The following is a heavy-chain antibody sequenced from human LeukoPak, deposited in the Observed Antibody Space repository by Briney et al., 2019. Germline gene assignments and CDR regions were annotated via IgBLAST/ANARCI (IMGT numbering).Heavy chain of an antibody. CDR2: IKQDGSEK. Sequence: PGGSLRLSCAASGFTFSSYWMSWVRQAPGKGLEWVANIKQDGSEKYYVDSVKGRFTISRDNAENSLYLQMSSLRAEDMAVYYCARGGPHDYSDYCFDYWGQGTLVTVSS. D-gene: IGHD4-11*01. J-gene: IGHJ4*02. V-gene: IGHV3-7*01. CDR1: GFTFSSYW. CDR3: ARGGPHDYSDYCFDY.